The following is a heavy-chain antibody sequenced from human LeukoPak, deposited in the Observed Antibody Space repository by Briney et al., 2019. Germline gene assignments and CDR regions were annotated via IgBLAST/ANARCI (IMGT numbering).Heavy chain of an antibody. CDR1: GFTFTEYA. V-gene: IGHV3-30*01. D-gene: IGHD3-10*01. J-gene: IGHJ4*02. CDR3: ARDSTYYYASGSSGPHYFDY. Sequence: PGRSQRLSCAASGFTFTEYAMHWVRQAPGKGLEWVALISYDGSRTDYADSVKGRFTISRDNSRNTLYLQLNSLGPEDAAVYHCARDSTYYYASGSSGPHYFDYWGQGALVTVSS. CDR2: ISYDGSRT.